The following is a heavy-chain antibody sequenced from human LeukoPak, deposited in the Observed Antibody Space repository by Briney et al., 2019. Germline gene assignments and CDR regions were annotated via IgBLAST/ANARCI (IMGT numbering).Heavy chain of an antibody. CDR2: ISGSGGST. D-gene: IGHD3-10*01. J-gene: IGHJ5*02. Sequence: PGGSLRLSCAASGFTFSSYGMSWVRQAPGKGLEWVSAISGSGGSTYYADSVKGRFTISRDNSKNTLYPQMNSLRAEDTAVYYCAKGGKLLLWFGEKNNWFDPWGQGTLVTVS. V-gene: IGHV3-23*01. CDR3: AKGGKLLLWFGEKNNWFDP. CDR1: GFTFSSYG.